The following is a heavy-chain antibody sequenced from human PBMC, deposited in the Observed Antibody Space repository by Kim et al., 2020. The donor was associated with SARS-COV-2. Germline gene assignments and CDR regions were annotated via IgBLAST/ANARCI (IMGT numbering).Heavy chain of an antibody. J-gene: IGHJ6*02. D-gene: IGHD6-13*01. CDR3: ARGGGIAPSLSLGYYYYYGMDV. Sequence: ASVKVSCKASGYTFTSYDINWVRQATGQGLEWMGWMNPNSGNTGYAQKFQGRVTMTRNTSISTAYMELSSLRSEDTAVYYCARGGGIAPSLSLGYYYYYGMDVWGQGTTVTVSS. CDR1: GYTFTSYD. V-gene: IGHV1-8*01. CDR2: MNPNSGNT.